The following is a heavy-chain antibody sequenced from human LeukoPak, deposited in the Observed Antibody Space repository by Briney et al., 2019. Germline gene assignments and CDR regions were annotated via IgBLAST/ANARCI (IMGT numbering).Heavy chain of an antibody. J-gene: IGHJ5*02. CDR1: GYTFTSYG. Sequence: SVKVSCKASGYTFTSYGISWVRQAPGQGLEWMGWISAYNGNTNYAQNLQGRVTMTTDTSTSTAYMELRSLRSDDTAVYYCARVRRVGFNWFDPWGQGTLVTVSS. CDR3: ARVRRVGFNWFDP. CDR2: ISAYNGNT. D-gene: IGHD5-24*01. V-gene: IGHV1-18*01.